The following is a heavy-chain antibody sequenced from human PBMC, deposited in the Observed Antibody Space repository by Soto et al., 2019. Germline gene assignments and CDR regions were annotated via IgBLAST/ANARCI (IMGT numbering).Heavy chain of an antibody. CDR1: GASISSGNW. CDR2: IYHSGST. Sequence: VQLQESGPGLVRPSGTLSLTCAVSGASISSGNWWSWVRQSPGKGLEWIGEIYHSGSTNHNPSLKSRVIISVDKSSNQFSLKLSSVTAADTAVYFCASHRGNTFGPYDDWGQGTQVTVSS. J-gene: IGHJ4*01. V-gene: IGHV4-4*02. CDR3: ASHRGNTFGPYDD. D-gene: IGHD3-16*01.